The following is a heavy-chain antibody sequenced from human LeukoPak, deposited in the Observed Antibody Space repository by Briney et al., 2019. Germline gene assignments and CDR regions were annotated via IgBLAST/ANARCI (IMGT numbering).Heavy chain of an antibody. J-gene: IGHJ5*02. Sequence: SETLSLTCTVSGGSISSSTYYWGWIRQPPGKGLEWIGSISHSGSTYYKPSLKSRVTISVDTSKNQFSLKLRSVTAADTAVYYCARVTSRLGRFDPWGQGTLVTVSS. D-gene: IGHD1-14*01. CDR2: ISHSGST. CDR1: GGSISSSTYY. V-gene: IGHV4-39*07. CDR3: ARVTSRLGRFDP.